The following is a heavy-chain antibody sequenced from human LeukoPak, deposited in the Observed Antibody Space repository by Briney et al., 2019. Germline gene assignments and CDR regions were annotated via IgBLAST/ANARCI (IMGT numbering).Heavy chain of an antibody. D-gene: IGHD6-19*01. CDR1: GFTFSSYA. CDR2: ISGSGGST. CDR3: AKVGQQWLVFEY. J-gene: IGHJ4*02. V-gene: IGHV3-23*01. Sequence: GASLRLSCAASGFTFSSYAMSWVRQAPGKGLEWVSAISGSGGSTYYADSVKGRFTISRDNSKNTLYLQMNSLRAEDTAVYYCAKVGQQWLVFEYWGQGTLVTVSS.